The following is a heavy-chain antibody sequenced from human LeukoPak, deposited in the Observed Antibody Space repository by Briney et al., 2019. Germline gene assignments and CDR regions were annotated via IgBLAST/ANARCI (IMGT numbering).Heavy chain of an antibody. CDR1: GGTFSSYA. CDR2: IIPIFGTA. D-gene: IGHD3-10*01. CDR3: ARYGSGSYYNHFDY. Sequence: SVKVSCKASGGTFSSYAISWVRQAPGQGLEWMGGIIPIFGTANYAQKFQGRVTITADKSTSTAYMELSSLRSEDTAVYYCARYGSGSYYNHFDYWGQGTLVTVSS. V-gene: IGHV1-69*06. J-gene: IGHJ4*02.